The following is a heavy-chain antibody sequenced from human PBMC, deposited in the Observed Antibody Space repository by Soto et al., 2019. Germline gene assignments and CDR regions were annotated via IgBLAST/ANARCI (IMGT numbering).Heavy chain of an antibody. CDR3: AREGGESSDGLYYFDS. Sequence: SETPSLTCTVSGGSTSSDNYWSWIRQPPGKGLEWIGHIYYSGNTDYNPSLKSRLAISIDTSKNQFSLKLSSVTAADTAVYFCAREGGESSDGLYYFDSWGQGSLVTVS. CDR2: IYYSGNT. V-gene: IGHV4-30-4*01. CDR1: GGSTSSDNY. J-gene: IGHJ4*02. D-gene: IGHD3-16*01.